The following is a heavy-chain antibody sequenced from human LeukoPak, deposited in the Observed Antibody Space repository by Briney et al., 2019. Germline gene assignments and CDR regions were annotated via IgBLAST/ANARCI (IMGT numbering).Heavy chain of an antibody. CDR2: IYSGGST. D-gene: IGHD3-16*01. Sequence: GGSLRLSCAASGFTFSSNYMSWVRQAAGKGLEWVSVIYSGGSTYYADSVKGRFTISRDNSKNTLYLQMNSLRAEDTAVYYCARDLSRGSYWFDPWGQGALVTVSS. J-gene: IGHJ5*02. V-gene: IGHV3-66*01. CDR1: GFTFSSNY. CDR3: ARDLSRGSYWFDP.